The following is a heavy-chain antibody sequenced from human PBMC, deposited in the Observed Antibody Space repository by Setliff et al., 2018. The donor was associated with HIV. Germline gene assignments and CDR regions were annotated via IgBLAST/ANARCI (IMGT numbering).Heavy chain of an antibody. Sequence: SETLSLTCTLSGGSVSSSGYYWGWLRQPPGQGPEWIGSVYYTGSTYYSLSLNSRVTISVDTSKNQFSLKLSSVTAADTAVYYCARVQVDWGSRDFDYWGQGTLVTVSS. CDR2: VYYTGST. CDR3: ARVQVDWGSRDFDY. CDR1: GGSVSSSGYY. D-gene: IGHD3-9*01. J-gene: IGHJ4*02. V-gene: IGHV4-39*07.